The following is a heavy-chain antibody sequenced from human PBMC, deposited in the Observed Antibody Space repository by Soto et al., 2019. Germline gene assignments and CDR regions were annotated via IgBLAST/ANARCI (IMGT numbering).Heavy chain of an antibody. CDR1: GFTFRTYD. CDR2: VSYDASYQ. Sequence: QVPLVESGGGMVQPGKSLRLSCAVSGFTFRTYDMHWVRQAPGRGLEWVAVVSYDASYQNYVDSVKGRFTVSRDNSKNTLFLQMNSLRPEDTAVYYCAKVSISKSSAVTFDSWGRGTLVTVSS. V-gene: IGHV3-30*18. J-gene: IGHJ4*02. D-gene: IGHD2-15*01. CDR3: AKVSISKSSAVTFDS.